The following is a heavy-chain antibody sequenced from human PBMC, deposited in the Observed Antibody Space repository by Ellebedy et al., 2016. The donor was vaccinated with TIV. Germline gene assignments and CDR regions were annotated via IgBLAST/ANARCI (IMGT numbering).Heavy chain of an antibody. J-gene: IGHJ4*02. V-gene: IGHV3-23*01. CDR1: GFSFSSYA. D-gene: IGHD5-18*01. Sequence: GESLKISCAASGFSFSSYAMSWVRQAPGKGLEWVSGIVGSGGSRYADSVKGRFTISRDNSKSTLDLQISSLRVEDTAVYYCAKDRTPGDGYWVFDFWGQGTLVTVST. CDR2: IVGSGGSR. CDR3: AKDRTPGDGYWVFDF.